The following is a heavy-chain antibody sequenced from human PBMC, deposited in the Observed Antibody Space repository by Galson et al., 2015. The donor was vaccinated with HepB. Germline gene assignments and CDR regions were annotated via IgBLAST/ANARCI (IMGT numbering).Heavy chain of an antibody. Sequence: SVKVSCKASGYTFTSYDINWVRQATGQGLEWMGWMNPNSGNTGYAQKLQGRVTMTRNTSISTAYMELSSLRSEDTAVYYCARAPPRYCSGGNCYGGGVGWFDPWGQGTLVTVSS. D-gene: IGHD2-15*01. CDR3: ARAPPRYCSGGNCYGGGVGWFDP. J-gene: IGHJ5*02. V-gene: IGHV1-8*01. CDR1: GYTFTSYD. CDR2: MNPNSGNT.